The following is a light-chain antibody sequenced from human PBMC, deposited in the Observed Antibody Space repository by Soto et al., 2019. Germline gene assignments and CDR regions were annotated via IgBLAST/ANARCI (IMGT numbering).Light chain of an antibody. CDR3: HQYNSWPTGT. J-gene: IGKJ2*01. CDR2: DAS. V-gene: IGKV3-15*01. CDR1: QSISRS. Sequence: EIGLTQSPAILSVSPGERATLSCRASQSISRSLAWYQQKPGQAPRLLISDASTRATGIPARFSGSGYGTEFTLTISSLQSEDFELYYCHQYNSWPTGTFGQGTTLEIK.